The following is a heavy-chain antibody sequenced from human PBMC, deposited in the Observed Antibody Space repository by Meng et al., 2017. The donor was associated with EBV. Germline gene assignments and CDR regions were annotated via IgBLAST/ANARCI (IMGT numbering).Heavy chain of an antibody. D-gene: IGHD4-11*01. V-gene: IGHV4-61*01. CDR3: ARGDYTNYPRWFDP. J-gene: IGHJ5*02. CDR1: GGSVNNESYY. Sequence: QVQLQESGPGLVKPSEPLSLTCTVSGGSVNNESYYWGWIRQPPGKGLEYIGYIYYTGSTNYNSSLKSRVTISLDKSKNQFSLKLTSLTAADTAIYYCARGDYTNYPRWFDPWGQGTLVTVYS. CDR2: IYYTGST.